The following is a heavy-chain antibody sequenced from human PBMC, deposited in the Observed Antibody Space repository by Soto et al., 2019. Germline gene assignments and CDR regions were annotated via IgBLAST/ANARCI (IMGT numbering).Heavy chain of an antibody. CDR2: VNQDGNEK. CDR3: AATVL. V-gene: IGHV3-7*01. J-gene: IGHJ1*01. Sequence: EVQLVESGEGLVQPGGSLRLSCVASGFTFSDYWMSWVRQAPGKGLEWVANVNQDGNEKNYLRSVKGRFTISRDNAKKSVTLQMNSLRAEDTAVYYCAATVLRGQGTLVPVSS. CDR1: GFTFSDYW.